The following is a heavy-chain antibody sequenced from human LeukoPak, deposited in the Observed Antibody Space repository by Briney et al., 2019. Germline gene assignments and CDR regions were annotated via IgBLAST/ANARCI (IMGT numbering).Heavy chain of an antibody. D-gene: IGHD2-2*01. Sequence: LAGGSLRLSCAASGFTFDAYGMNWVRQPPGKGLEWVSGINWNGDSTGYADSVKGRFTISRDNAENSLFLQMNSLRAEDTAVYYCASRYCTSTNCYAFDIWGQGTMVTVSS. CDR2: INWNGDST. CDR3: ASRYCTSTNCYAFDI. V-gene: IGHV3-20*04. J-gene: IGHJ3*02. CDR1: GFTFDAYG.